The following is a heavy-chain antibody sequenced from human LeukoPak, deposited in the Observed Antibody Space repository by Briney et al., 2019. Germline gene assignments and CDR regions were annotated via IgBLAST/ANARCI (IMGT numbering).Heavy chain of an antibody. D-gene: IGHD3-22*01. V-gene: IGHV3-23*01. CDR2: ISNDGGGT. CDR1: GFIFNNYG. CDR3: AKGSSGYFFDL. J-gene: IGHJ4*02. Sequence: GGSLRLSCAASGFIFNNYGLDWVRQAPGKGLEWVSAISNDGGGTTYADFVKGRFSVSRDNSKNTLFLQMNSLRAEYTALYYCAKGSSGYFFDLWGQGTLVTVSS.